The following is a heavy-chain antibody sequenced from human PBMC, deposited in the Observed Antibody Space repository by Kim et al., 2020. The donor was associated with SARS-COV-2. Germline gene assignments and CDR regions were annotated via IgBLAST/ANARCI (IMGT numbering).Heavy chain of an antibody. CDR1: GYSISSGYY. D-gene: IGHD3-10*01. Sequence: SETLSLTCTVSGYSISSGYYWGWIRQPPGKGLEWIGSIYHSGSTYYNPSLKSRVTISVDTSKNQFSLKLSSVTAADTAVYYCAELLYGSGFRWVNGMDV. CDR2: IYHSGST. J-gene: IGHJ6*01. CDR3: AELLYGSGFRWVNGMDV. V-gene: IGHV4-38-2*02.